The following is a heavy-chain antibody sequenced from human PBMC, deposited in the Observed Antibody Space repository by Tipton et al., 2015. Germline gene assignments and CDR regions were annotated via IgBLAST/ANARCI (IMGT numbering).Heavy chain of an antibody. CDR2: VFYTGGT. CDR1: GGSISSEY. Sequence: LRLSCTVSGGSISSEYWSWIRQPPGKGLEWIGYVFYTGGTYYNPSLESRVTISVDTFENQFSLKLSSVTAADTAVYYCARGQDETTSGEYFTHWGQGTLVTVSS. D-gene: IGHD4-17*01. V-gene: IGHV4-59*01. J-gene: IGHJ1*01. CDR3: ARGQDETTSGEYFTH.